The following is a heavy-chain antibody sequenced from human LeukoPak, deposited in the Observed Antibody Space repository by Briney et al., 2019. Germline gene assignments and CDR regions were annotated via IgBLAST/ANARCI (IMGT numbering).Heavy chain of an antibody. CDR2: IIPIFGTA. V-gene: IGHV1-69*13. CDR3: ARDEGNYDILTGYY. Sequence: SVKVSCKASGGTFSSYAISWVRQAPGQGLEWMGGIIPIFGTANYAQKFQGRVTITADESTSTAYMELSSLRSEDTAVYYCARDEGNYDILTGYYWGQGTLVTVSS. CDR1: GGTFSSYA. J-gene: IGHJ4*02. D-gene: IGHD3-9*01.